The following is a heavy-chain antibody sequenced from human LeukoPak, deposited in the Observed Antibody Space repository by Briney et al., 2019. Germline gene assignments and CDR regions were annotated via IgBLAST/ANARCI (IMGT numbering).Heavy chain of an antibody. CDR2: ISSSSSTI. CDR1: GFTFSSYS. V-gene: IGHV3-48*01. Sequence: PGGSLRLSCAASGFTFSSYSMNWVRQAPGKGLERVSYISSSSSTIYYADSVKGRFTISRDNAKDSLYLQMNSLRAEDTAVYYCASQTPRRLPIAVADYFDYWGQGTLVTVSS. D-gene: IGHD6-19*01. CDR3: ASQTPRRLPIAVADYFDY. J-gene: IGHJ4*02.